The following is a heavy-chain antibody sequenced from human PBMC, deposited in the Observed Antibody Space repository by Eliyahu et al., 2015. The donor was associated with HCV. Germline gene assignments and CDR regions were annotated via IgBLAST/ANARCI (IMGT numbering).Heavy chain of an antibody. D-gene: IGHD3-3*01. V-gene: IGHV4-61*08. Sequence: QVQLQESGPGLVKPSETLSLTCXVXGXSVGXAGYYWSWIRQPPGKGLEYIGYMYVTGSNYNPSLRSRATISLDPSKNQFSLKLTSVTAADTAVYYCARDKDFPGRSEYWGQGILVTVSS. CDR3: ARDKDFPGRSEY. CDR2: MYVTGS. J-gene: IGHJ4*02. CDR1: GXSVGXAGYY.